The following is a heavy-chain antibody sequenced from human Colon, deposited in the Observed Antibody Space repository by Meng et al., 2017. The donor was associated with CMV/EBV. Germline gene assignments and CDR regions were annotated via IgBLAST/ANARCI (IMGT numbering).Heavy chain of an antibody. D-gene: IGHD3-10*01. V-gene: IGHV4-39*07. J-gene: IGHJ4*02. CDR3: VRGLWFGEVDY. CDR1: GGAISDSTYY. CDR2: MYYSGST. Sequence: GSLRLSCTVSGGAISDSTYYWVWIRQPPGKGLEWIGSMYYSGSTNYNPSLKSRVTISADTSKNQFSLKLSSVTAADTAVYYCVRGLWFGEVDYWGQGTLVTVSS.